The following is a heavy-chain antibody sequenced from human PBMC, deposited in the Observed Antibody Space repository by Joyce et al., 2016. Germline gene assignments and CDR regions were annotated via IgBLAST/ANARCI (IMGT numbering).Heavy chain of an antibody. V-gene: IGHV5-51*01. D-gene: IGHD1-20*01. Sequence: EVQLVQSGAEVKKPGESLKISCKASGYNFSRYWIGWVRQMPGKGLNWMGIIFPDGSHTRYSPSVQGQVTFSADKSTSTAFLQWSSLKASDTALYYCARSTKYNWNNYFDSWGQGTLVTVSS. CDR3: ARSTKYNWNNYFDS. CDR2: IFPDGSHT. J-gene: IGHJ5*01. CDR1: GYNFSRYW.